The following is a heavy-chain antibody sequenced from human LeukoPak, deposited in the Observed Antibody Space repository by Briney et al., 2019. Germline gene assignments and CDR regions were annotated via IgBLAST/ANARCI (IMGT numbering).Heavy chain of an antibody. CDR1: GGSFSGCY. CDR2: INHSGST. CDR3: ARGRRAVAPYNWFDP. J-gene: IGHJ5*02. Sequence: SETLSLTCAVYGGSFSGCYWSWIRQPPGKGLEWIGEINHSGSTNYNPSLKSRVTISVDTSKNQFSLKLSSVTAADTAVYYCARGRRAVAPYNWFDPWGQGTLVTVSS. V-gene: IGHV4-34*01. D-gene: IGHD6-19*01.